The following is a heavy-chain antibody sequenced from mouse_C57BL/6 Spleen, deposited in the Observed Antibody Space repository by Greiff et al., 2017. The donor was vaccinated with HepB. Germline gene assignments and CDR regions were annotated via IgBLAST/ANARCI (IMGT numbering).Heavy chain of an antibody. CDR3: AGHRGGGIRACAY. CDR1: GFTFSSYG. D-gene: IGHD3-3*01. Sequence: EVKLQESGGDLVKPGGSLKLSCAASGFTFSSYGMSWVRQTPDKRLEWVATISSGGSYTYYPDSVKGRFTISRDNAKNTLYLRTSSLKSEGTALYYCAGHRGGGIRACAYSGQGTLVTVSA. CDR2: ISSGGSYT. V-gene: IGHV5-6*01. J-gene: IGHJ3*01.